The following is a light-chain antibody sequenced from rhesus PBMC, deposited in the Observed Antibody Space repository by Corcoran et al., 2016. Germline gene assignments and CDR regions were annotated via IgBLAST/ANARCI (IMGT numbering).Light chain of an antibody. CDR3: QHYYDNPLT. J-gene: IGKJ4*01. CDR2: AAS. Sequence: DIQMTQSPSALSASVGDRVTISCRASQNLYSNLAWYQQKPGKAPKLLIYAASSLQTGIPSRLSGRGSGTDFTLTISSRQPEDSAAYYCQHYYDNPLTFGGGTKVELK. V-gene: IGKV1S12*01. CDR1: QNLYSN.